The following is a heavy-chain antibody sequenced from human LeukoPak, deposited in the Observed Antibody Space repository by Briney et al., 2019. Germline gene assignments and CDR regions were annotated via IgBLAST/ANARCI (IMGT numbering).Heavy chain of an antibody. CDR2: IYYSGST. CDR3: ARRPMIRGVSHAFDI. V-gene: IGHV4-59*01. Sequence: SETLSLTCTVSGGSISSYFWSWMRQPAGKGLEWIGYIYYSGSTNYNPSLKSRVTISVDTSKNQFSLKLSSVTAADTAVYYCARRPMIRGVSHAFDIWGQGTMVTVSS. CDR1: GGSISSYF. D-gene: IGHD3-10*01. J-gene: IGHJ3*02.